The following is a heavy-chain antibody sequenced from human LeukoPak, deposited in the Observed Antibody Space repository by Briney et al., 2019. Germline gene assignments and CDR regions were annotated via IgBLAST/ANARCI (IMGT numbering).Heavy chain of an antibody. Sequence: PGGSLRLSCAASGFTFSSYAMHWVRQAPGKGLEWVAVISYDGSNKYYADSVKGRFTISRDNSKNTLYLQMNSLRAEDTAVYDWTRGPDSNDAPSYFDYCGQGDLVTVSS. CDR2: ISYDGSNK. CDR1: GFTFSSYA. CDR3: TRGPDSNDAPSYFDY. V-gene: IGHV3-30-3*01. J-gene: IGHJ4*02. D-gene: IGHD4-11*01.